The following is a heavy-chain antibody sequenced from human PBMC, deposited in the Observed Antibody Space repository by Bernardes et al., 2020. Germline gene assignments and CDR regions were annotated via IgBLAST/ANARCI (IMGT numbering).Heavy chain of an antibody. Sequence: GGSLRLSCAASGFMFSNYGMHWVRQAPGKGLEWVAVISYDGTNKYYVDSVKGRFTISRDNSKNTLYLQMNSLRAEDTAVYYCTKGAHSGWYLPFDYWGQGTLLTVSS. J-gene: IGHJ4*02. D-gene: IGHD6-19*01. V-gene: IGHV3-30*18. CDR2: ISYDGTNK. CDR1: GFMFSNYG. CDR3: TKGAHSGWYLPFDY.